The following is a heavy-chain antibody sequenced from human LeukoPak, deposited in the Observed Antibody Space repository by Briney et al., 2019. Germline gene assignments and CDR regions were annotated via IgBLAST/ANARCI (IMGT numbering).Heavy chain of an antibody. J-gene: IGHJ4*02. CDR3: ARGYDYVWGSYRPKRLYYFDY. CDR2: INHSGST. D-gene: IGHD3-16*02. Sequence: SETLSLTCTVSGASISSDYWNWIRQPPGKGLEWIGEINHSGSTNYNPSLKSRVTISVDTSKNQFSLKLSSVTAADTAVYYCARGYDYVWGSYRPKRLYYFDYWGQGTLVTVSS. CDR1: GASISSDY. V-gene: IGHV4-34*01.